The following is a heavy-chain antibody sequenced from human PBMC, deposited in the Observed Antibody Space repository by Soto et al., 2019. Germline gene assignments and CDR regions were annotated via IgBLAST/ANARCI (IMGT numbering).Heavy chain of an antibody. CDR3: AAGEGGALPYYDFWSGSWN. D-gene: IGHD3-3*01. CDR1: GCTFXSSA. CDR2: IVVGSGNT. J-gene: IGHJ4*02. Sequence: ASVKVSCKAPGCTFXSSAMQWARHARGQRLEWIGWIVVGSGNTNYAQKFQERVTITRDMSTSTAYMELSSLRSEDTTVYYCAAGEGGALPYYDFWSGSWNWGQGTLVTVSS. V-gene: IGHV1-58*02.